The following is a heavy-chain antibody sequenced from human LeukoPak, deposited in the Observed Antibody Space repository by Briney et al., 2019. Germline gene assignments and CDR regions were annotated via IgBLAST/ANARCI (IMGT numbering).Heavy chain of an antibody. J-gene: IGHJ4*02. V-gene: IGHV3-74*01. D-gene: IGHD4-23*01. CDR1: GFTFSSYR. Sequence: QAGGSLRLSCAASGFTFSSYRMNWVRQAPGKGLVWVSRIASDGSSTTYADSVKGRFSISRDNAKNTLYLQMNSLRVEDTAVYYCARGRPHGNDYWGQGTLVTVSS. CDR3: ARGRPHGNDY. CDR2: IASDGSST.